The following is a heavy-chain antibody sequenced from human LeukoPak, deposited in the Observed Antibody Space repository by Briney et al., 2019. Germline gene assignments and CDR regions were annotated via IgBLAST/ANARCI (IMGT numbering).Heavy chain of an antibody. V-gene: IGHV4-34*01. CDR1: GGSLSGYY. CDR2: INHSGST. CDR3: ASSLGDY. Sequence: SETLSLTWPVYGGSLSGYYWRWIRQPLGKGLEWIGEINHSGSTNYNPSLKSRVTISVDTSKNQFSLKLSSVTAADTGVCYCASSLGDYWGQGTLVTVSS. J-gene: IGHJ4*02.